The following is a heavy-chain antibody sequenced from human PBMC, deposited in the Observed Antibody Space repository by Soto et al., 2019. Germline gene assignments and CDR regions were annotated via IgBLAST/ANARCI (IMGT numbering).Heavy chain of an antibody. V-gene: IGHV4-30-4*01. Sequence: QVQLQESGPGLVKPSQTLSLTCTVSGGSISSGDYYWSWIRQPPGKGLEWIGYIYYSGSTYYNPSLKSRVTISVDTSKNQFSLKLSSVTAAATAVYYCARGGCSGGSCYSLFDYYYYGMDVWGQGTTVTVSS. CDR2: IYYSGST. CDR3: ARGGCSGGSCYSLFDYYYYGMDV. J-gene: IGHJ6*02. CDR1: GGSISSGDYY. D-gene: IGHD2-15*01.